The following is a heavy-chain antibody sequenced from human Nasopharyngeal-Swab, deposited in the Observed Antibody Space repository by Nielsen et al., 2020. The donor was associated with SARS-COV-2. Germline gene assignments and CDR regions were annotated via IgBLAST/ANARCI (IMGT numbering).Heavy chain of an antibody. Sequence: SVKVSCKASGGTFSSYAISWVRQAPGQGLEWMGGIIPIFGTANYAQKFQGRVTITADESTSTAYMELSSLRSEDTAVYYCARGRYSSSFYLIGVYYYYGMDVWGKGTTVTVSS. CDR3: ARGRYSSSFYLIGVYYYYGMDV. CDR1: GGTFSSYA. V-gene: IGHV1-69*13. J-gene: IGHJ6*04. CDR2: IIPIFGTA. D-gene: IGHD6-13*01.